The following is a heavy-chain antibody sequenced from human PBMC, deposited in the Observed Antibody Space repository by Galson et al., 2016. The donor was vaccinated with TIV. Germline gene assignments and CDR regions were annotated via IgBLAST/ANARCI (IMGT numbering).Heavy chain of an antibody. D-gene: IGHD7-27*01. V-gene: IGHV1-2*02. CDR3: ARVNWARAFDY. J-gene: IGHJ4*02. CDR2: YNPDSGAT. Sequence: SVKVSCKASGYIFINYYIHWVRQAPGQGLEWLGWYNPDSGATQYAQKFQGRVTMTRDTSISTAYMELRRLISDDTAVYYCARVNWARAFDYWGQGTQVTVSS. CDR1: GYIFINYY.